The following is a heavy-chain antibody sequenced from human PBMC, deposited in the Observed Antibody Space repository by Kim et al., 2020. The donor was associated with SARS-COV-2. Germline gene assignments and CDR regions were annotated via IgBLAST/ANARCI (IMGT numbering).Heavy chain of an antibody. CDR1: GFTFSSYA. Sequence: GGSLRLSCAASGFTFSSYAMSWVRQAPGKGLEWVSAISGSGGMTYYADSVKGRFSISGDNSKNTLXXQMNSLSAEDTAVYYCVKGPXAREIVGPDSWGQGXXVTVS. CDR2: ISGSGGMT. J-gene: IGHJ4*02. CDR3: VKGPXAREIVGPDS. V-gene: IGHV3-23*01. D-gene: IGHD1-26*01.